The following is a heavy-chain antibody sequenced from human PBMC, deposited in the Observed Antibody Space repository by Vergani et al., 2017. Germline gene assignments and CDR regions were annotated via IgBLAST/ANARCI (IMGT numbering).Heavy chain of an antibody. CDR1: GGSFSGYY. Sequence: QVQLQQWGAGLLKPSETLSLTCAVYGGSFSGYYWSWIRQPPGKGLEWIGEINHSGRTNYNPSLKSRVTISVDTSKNQFSLKLSSVTAADTAVYYCARAAKLGYCSSTSCYRGATLSQHSWFDPWGQGTLVTVSS. J-gene: IGHJ5*02. D-gene: IGHD2-2*01. V-gene: IGHV4-34*01. CDR2: INHSGRT. CDR3: ARAAKLGYCSSTSCYRGATLSQHSWFDP.